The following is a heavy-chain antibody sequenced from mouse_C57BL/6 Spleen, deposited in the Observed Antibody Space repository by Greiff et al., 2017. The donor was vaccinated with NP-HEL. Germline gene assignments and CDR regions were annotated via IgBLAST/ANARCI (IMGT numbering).Heavy chain of an antibody. Sequence: EVQLQQSGPELVKPGASVKISCKASGYTFTDYYMNWVKQSHGKSLEWIGDINPNNGGTSYNQKFKGKATLTVDTSSSTAYLELRSLTSEDSAVYYCARSSYSDRAWCAYWGQGTLVTVSA. CDR2: INPNNGGT. D-gene: IGHD2-12*01. CDR1: GYTFTDYY. CDR3: ARSSYSDRAWCAY. J-gene: IGHJ3*01. V-gene: IGHV1-26*01.